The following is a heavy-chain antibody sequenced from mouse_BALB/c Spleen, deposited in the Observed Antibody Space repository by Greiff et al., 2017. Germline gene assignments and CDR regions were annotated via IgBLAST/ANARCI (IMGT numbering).Heavy chain of an antibody. CDR2: ISSGGSYT. CDR3: GRHGAY. Sequence: EVQGVESGGGLVKPGGSLKLSCAASGFTFSSYAMSWVRQTPEKRLEWVATISSGGSYTYYPDSVKGRFTISRDNAKNTLYLQMSSLRSEDTAMYYCGRHGAYWGQGTLVTVAA. CDR1: GFTFSSYA. J-gene: IGHJ3*01. V-gene: IGHV5-9-3*01.